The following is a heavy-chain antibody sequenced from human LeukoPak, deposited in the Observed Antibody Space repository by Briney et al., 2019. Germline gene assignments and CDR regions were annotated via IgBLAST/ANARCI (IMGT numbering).Heavy chain of an antibody. CDR3: ARDRGGWYGMDV. CDR1: GFTFSSYD. D-gene: IGHD6-19*01. V-gene: IGHV3-13*04. Sequence: GGSLRLSCAASGFTFSSYDMHWVRQVTGKGLEWVSAIGTAGETYYPGSVKGRFTSSRENAKNSLYLQMNSLRAGDTAVYYCARDRGGWYGMDVWGQGTTVTVSS. CDR2: IGTAGET. J-gene: IGHJ6*02.